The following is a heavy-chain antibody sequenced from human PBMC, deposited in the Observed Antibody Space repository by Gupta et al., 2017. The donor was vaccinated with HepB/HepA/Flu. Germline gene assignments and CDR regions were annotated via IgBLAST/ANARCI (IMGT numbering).Heavy chain of an antibody. J-gene: IGHJ4*02. D-gene: IGHD1-14*01. CDR3: AHIFRNKGVDY. Sequence: QITLNESVPSLVNPTPTLTLTCTLTGISLTTSGGGVGWYPWPSGKTLEWLALIYWDDDNRYSPSLKNRLTITKDTSKNQVVITMVNLDAVDTDSYYCAHIFRNKGVDYWGQGTLVTVYS. CDR2: IYWDDDN. V-gene: IGHV2-5*02. CDR1: GISLTTSGGG.